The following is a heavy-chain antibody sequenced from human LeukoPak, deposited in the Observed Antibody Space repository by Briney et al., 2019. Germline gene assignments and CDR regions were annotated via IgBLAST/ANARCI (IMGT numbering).Heavy chain of an antibody. D-gene: IGHD5-24*01. Sequence: GGSLRLSCAASGFIFSNAWMSWVRQAPGKGLEWVSYIRSSGTAIYDADSVKGRFTVSRDNAKNSLYLQMNNLRDEDTAVYYCARSRGWLQADYWGQGTLVTVSS. CDR3: ARSRGWLQADY. J-gene: IGHJ4*02. V-gene: IGHV3-48*02. CDR2: IRSSGTAI. CDR1: GFIFSNAW.